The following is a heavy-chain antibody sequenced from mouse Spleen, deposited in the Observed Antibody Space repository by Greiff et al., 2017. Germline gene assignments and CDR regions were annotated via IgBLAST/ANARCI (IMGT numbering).Heavy chain of an antibody. D-gene: IGHD4-1*01. CDR3: ARYWDDDY. CDR1: GYTFTDYY. J-gene: IGHJ2*01. V-gene: IGHV1-26*01. Sequence: EVQLQQSGPELVKPGASVKISCKASGYTFTDYYMNWVKQSHGKSLEWIGDINPNNGGTSYNQKFKGKATLTVDKSSSTAYMELRSLTSEDSAVYYCARYWDDDYWGQGTTLTVSS. CDR2: INPNNGGT.